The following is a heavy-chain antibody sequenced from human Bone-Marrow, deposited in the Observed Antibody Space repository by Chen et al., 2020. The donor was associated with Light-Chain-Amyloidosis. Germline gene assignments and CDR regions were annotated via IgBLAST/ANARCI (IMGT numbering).Heavy chain of an antibody. CDR3: ARRRDGYNFDY. Sequence: EVQLEQSGPEVKKPGESLKISCKGSGYTFPNYWIGWVRQMPGKGLEWMGVIYPDDSEARYRPAFEGQVTNPGDKSIPTAYLQWRSLKASDTAMYYCARRRDGYNFDYWGQGTPGTVSS. D-gene: IGHD5-12*01. CDR1: GYTFPNYW. J-gene: IGHJ4*02. CDR2: IYPDDSEA. V-gene: IGHV5-51*01.